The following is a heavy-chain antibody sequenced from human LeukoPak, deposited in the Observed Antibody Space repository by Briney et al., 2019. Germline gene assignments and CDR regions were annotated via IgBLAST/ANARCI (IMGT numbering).Heavy chain of an antibody. V-gene: IGHV4-39*07. CDR2: IYYSGST. CDR1: GGSISSSSYY. CDR3: ARHLSLPADAFDI. J-gene: IGHJ3*02. Sequence: SETLSLTCTVSGGSISSSSYYWGWIRQPPGKGLEWIGSIYYSGSTYYNPSLKSRVTISVDTSKNQFSLKLSSVTAADTAVYYCARHLSLPADAFDIWGQGTMVTVSS. D-gene: IGHD2-2*01.